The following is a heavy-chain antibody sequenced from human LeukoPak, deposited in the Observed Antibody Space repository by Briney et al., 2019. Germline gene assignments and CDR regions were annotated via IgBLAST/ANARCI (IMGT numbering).Heavy chain of an antibody. D-gene: IGHD2-15*01. Sequence: ASVKVSCKASGDTYSNYAISWVRQAPGQGLEWMGRSVTKFASTNYAQKFQGRVTITADESTRTASMELSSLRSEDTAVCYCVRDYCSGGSCFYYWGQGTLVTVSS. V-gene: IGHV1-69*13. CDR2: SVTKFAST. CDR1: GDTYSNYA. J-gene: IGHJ4*02. CDR3: VRDYCSGGSCFYY.